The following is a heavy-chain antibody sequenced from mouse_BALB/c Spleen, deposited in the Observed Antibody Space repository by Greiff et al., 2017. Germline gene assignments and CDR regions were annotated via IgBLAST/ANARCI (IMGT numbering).Heavy chain of an antibody. CDR2: ISYSGST. CDR3: AKGVLRPYYYAMDY. V-gene: IGHV3-2*02. CDR1: GYSITSDYA. Sequence: EVQLQESGPDLVKPSQSLSLTCTVTGYSITSDYAWNWIRQFPGNKLEWMGYISYSGSTSYNPSLKSRISITRDTSKNQFFLQLNSVTTEDTATYYCAKGVLRPYYYAMDYWGQGTSVTVSS. D-gene: IGHD1-2*01. J-gene: IGHJ4*01.